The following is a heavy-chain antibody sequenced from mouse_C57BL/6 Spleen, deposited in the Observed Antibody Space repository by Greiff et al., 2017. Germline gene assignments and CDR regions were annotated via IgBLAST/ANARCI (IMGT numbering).Heavy chain of an antibody. D-gene: IGHD1-1*01. CDR2: ISYDGSN. CDR1: GYSITSGYY. Sequence: EVQLQESGPGLVKPSQSLSLTCSVTGYSITSGYYWNWIRQFPGNKLEWMGYISYDGSNNYNPSLKNRISITRDTSKNQFFLKLNSVTTEDTATYYCARVRGGSTHWYFDVWGTGTTVTVSS. CDR3: ARVRGGSTHWYFDV. J-gene: IGHJ1*03. V-gene: IGHV3-6*01.